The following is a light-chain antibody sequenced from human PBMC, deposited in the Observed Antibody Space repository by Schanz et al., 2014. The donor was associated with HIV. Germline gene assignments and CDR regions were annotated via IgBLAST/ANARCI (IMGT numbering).Light chain of an antibody. V-gene: IGLV2-8*01. J-gene: IGLJ3*02. Sequence: QSALTQPPSASGSPGQSVTISCTGTTSDIGNHDFVSWYQQHPGKAPKLMIYDVTKRPSGVPARFSGSKSGNTASLTVSGRHVVHEADHYCSSYGGGDTLLFGGGTKLTVL. CDR2: DVT. CDR1: TSDIGNHDF. CDR3: SSYGGGDTLL.